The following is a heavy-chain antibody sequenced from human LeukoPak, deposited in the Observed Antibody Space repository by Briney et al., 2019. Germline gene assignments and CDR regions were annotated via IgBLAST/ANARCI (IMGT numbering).Heavy chain of an antibody. J-gene: IGHJ4*02. V-gene: IGHV4-39*07. D-gene: IGHD5-24*01. CDR1: GGSISSSSYY. Sequence: PSETLSLTCTVSGGSISSSSYYWGWIRQPPGKGLEWIGSIYYSGSTYYNPSLKSRVTISVDTSKNQFSLKLSSVTAADTAVYYCARGRWNIDYWGQGTLVTVSS. CDR2: IYYSGST. CDR3: ARGRWNIDY.